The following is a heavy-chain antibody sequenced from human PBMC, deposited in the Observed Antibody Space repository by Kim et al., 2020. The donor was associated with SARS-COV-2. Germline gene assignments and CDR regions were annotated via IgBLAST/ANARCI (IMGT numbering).Heavy chain of an antibody. CDR1: GFTFSSYW. V-gene: IGHV3-7*01. CDR2: IKQDGSEK. CDR3: AREGAMVVYYYYYYMDV. J-gene: IGHJ6*03. Sequence: GGSLRLSCAASGFTFSSYWMSWVRQAPGKGLEWVANIKQDGSEKYYVDSVKGRFTISRDNAKNSLYLQMNSLRAEDTAVYYCAREGAMVVYYYYYYMDVWGKGTTVTVSS. D-gene: IGHD5-18*01.